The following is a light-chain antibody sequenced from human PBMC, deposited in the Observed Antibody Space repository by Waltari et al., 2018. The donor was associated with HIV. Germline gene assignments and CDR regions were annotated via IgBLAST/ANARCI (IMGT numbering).Light chain of an antibody. V-gene: IGLV2-11*01. Sequence: QSALTQPRSVSGSPGQAVTISCTGTSSDGGGYNYVSWYQQHPGKAPKLIISDVSQRPSGVPDRFSGSKSANTASLTISGLQAEDEADYYCCSYAGSYTYVLFGGGTQLTVL. CDR1: SSDGGGYNY. J-gene: IGLJ2*01. CDR3: CSYAGSYTYVL. CDR2: DVS.